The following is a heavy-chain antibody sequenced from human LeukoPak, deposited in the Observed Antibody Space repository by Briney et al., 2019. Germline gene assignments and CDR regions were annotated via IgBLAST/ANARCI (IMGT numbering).Heavy chain of an antibody. CDR3: ARCLTSLDHYYEMDV. V-gene: IGHV4-61*01. CDR2: IYYSRST. Sequence: NSSETLSLTCTGSGDPVSSGPYYWSCIPQPPGKGLEWPGFIYYSRSTNYDSSLNSRVAMAVDTSKNQFSLKVTSVSAADTGVYYCARCLTSLDHYYEMDVWGQGTTVTVSS. J-gene: IGHJ6*02. D-gene: IGHD3-16*01. CDR1: GDPVSSGPYY.